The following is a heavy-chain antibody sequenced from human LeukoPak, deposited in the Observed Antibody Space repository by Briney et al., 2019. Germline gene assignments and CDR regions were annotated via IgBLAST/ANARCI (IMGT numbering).Heavy chain of an antibody. CDR3: ASSDSSGYYYLGAFDI. CDR1: GGSISSYY. V-gene: IGHV4-59*01. CDR2: IYYSGST. J-gene: IGHJ3*02. Sequence: SETLSLTCTVSGGSISSYYWSWIRQPPGKGLEWIGYIYYSGSTNYNPSLKSRVTISVDTSKIQFSLKLSSVTAADTAVYYCASSDSSGYYYLGAFDIWGQGTMVTVSS. D-gene: IGHD3-22*01.